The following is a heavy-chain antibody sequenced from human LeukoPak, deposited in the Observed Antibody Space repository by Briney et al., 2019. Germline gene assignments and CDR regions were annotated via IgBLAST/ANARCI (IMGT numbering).Heavy chain of an antibody. CDR2: ISSSSSYI. D-gene: IGHD3-22*01. CDR3: ARSSVRAWEYYYDSSGYLTYCFDY. Sequence: PGGSLRLSCAASGFTFSSYSMNWVRQAPGKGLEWVSSISSSSSYIYYADSVKGRFTISRDNAKNSLYLQMNGLRAEDTAVYYCARSSVRAWEYYYDSSGYLTYCFDYWGQGTLVTVSS. J-gene: IGHJ4*02. CDR1: GFTFSSYS. V-gene: IGHV3-21*01.